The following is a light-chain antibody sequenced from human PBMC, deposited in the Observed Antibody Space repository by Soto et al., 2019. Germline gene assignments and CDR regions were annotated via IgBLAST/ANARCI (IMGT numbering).Light chain of an antibody. CDR3: QQYGSSLYT. V-gene: IGKV3-20*01. CDR2: GAS. Sequence: EIVLTQSPSTLSLSLGERATLSCRASQSVSSSYLAWYQQKPGQAPRLLIYGASSRATGIPDRFSGSGSGTDFTLTISRLEPEDFAVYYCQQYGSSLYTFGQGTKLEIK. J-gene: IGKJ2*01. CDR1: QSVSSSY.